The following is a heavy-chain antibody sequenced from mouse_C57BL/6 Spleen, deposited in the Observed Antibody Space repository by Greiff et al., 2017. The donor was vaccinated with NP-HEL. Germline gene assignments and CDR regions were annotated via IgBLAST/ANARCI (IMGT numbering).Heavy chain of an antibody. CDR1: GFSLTSYG. Sequence: VKLMESGPGLVQPSQSLSITCTVSGFSLTSYGVHWVRQSPGKGLEWLGVIWSGGSTDYNAAFISRLSISKDNSKSQVFFKMNSLQADDTAIYYCARNRDGYYVDWYFDVWGTGTTVTVSS. J-gene: IGHJ1*03. D-gene: IGHD2-3*01. CDR2: IWSGGST. V-gene: IGHV2-2*01. CDR3: ARNRDGYYVDWYFDV.